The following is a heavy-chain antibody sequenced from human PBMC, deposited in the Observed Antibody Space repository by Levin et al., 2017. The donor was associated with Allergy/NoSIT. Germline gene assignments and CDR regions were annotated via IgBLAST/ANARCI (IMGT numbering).Heavy chain of an antibody. CDR1: GSTLSNAW. Sequence: SCAASGSTLSNAWMSWVRQAPGKGLEWVGRIKSQSDGGATDYAAPVKGRFTLSRDHSKNTLFLQMNSLKTEDTAVYYCTIDYGDFFDYWGQGTLVTVSS. J-gene: IGHJ4*02. CDR3: TIDYGDFFDY. D-gene: IGHD4-17*01. V-gene: IGHV3-15*01. CDR2: IKSQSDGGAT.